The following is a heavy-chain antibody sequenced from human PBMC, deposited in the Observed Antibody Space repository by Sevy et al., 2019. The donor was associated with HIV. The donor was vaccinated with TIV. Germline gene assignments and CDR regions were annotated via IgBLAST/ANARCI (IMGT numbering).Heavy chain of an antibody. V-gene: IGHV3-33*01. D-gene: IGHD2-21*01. CDR2: IWYDGINK. CDR1: GFTFSDYG. Sequence: GGSLRLSCEVFGFTFSDYGMHWVRQAPGKGLEWVAGIWYDGINKYYADSVKGRFTISRDNSKNTLYLQMNSLRAEDTAVYYCARAGPLGDLDHFDRWGQGTLVTVSS. J-gene: IGHJ4*02. CDR3: ARAGPLGDLDHFDR.